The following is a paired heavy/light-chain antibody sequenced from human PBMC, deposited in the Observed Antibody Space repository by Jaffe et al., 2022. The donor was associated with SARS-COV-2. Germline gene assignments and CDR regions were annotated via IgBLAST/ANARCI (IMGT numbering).Heavy chain of an antibody. D-gene: IGHD3-9*01. Sequence: EVQVLQSGGGLVQPGGSLRLSCAASGFTFKNYVMTWVRQAPGKGLEWVSAISGTGGATYYADSVKGRFAISRDNSRNTVYLQMNSLRADDSAVYYCAKDRYDVLTGGFGDYWGQGSLVIVSS. CDR2: ISGTGGAT. J-gene: IGHJ4*02. V-gene: IGHV3-23*01. CDR3: AKDRYDVLTGGFGDY. CDR1: GFTFKNYV.
Light chain of an antibody. CDR1: QSISFY. CDR2: AAS. J-gene: IGKJ4*01. CDR3: QQSYSTPPLT. Sequence: DIQMTQSPSSLSASVGERVTLTCRASQSISFYLNWYQQQPGKAPKLLIYAASILQSGVPSRFSGSGSGTDFTLTISSLQPEDFATYYCQQSYSTPPLTFGGGTKIEIK. V-gene: IGKV1-39*01.